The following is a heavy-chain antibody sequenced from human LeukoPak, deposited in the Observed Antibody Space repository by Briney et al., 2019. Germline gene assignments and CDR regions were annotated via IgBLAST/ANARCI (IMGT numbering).Heavy chain of an antibody. CDR3: ASQYSGSDKYYFDY. CDR1: GFTFSSYW. V-gene: IGHV3-7*01. Sequence: AGGSLRLSCAASGFTFSSYWMSWVRQAPGKGLEWVANIKQDGSEKYYVDSVKGRFTISRDNAKNSLYLQMNSLRAEDTAVYYCASQYSGSDKYYFDYWGQGTLVTVSS. J-gene: IGHJ4*02. CDR2: IKQDGSEK. D-gene: IGHD1-26*01.